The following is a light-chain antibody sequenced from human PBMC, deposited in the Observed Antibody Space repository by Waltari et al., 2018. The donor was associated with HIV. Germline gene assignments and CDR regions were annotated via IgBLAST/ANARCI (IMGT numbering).Light chain of an antibody. J-gene: IGLJ3*02. CDR2: KDN. CDR3: RSADSSGTYWV. CDR1: ALPTPN. V-gene: IGLV3-25*03. Sequence: SYELTPPPSVSVSQGRTARSTCSGVALPTPNRYWYQQKQGQAPVLVINKDNERPSGIPERFSGSSSGTTATLIISGVQAEDEADYYCRSADSSGTYWVFGGGTKLTVL.